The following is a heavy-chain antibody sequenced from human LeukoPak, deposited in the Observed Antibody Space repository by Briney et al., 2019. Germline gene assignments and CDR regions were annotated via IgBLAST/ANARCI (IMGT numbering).Heavy chain of an antibody. V-gene: IGHV5-51*01. CDR2: IHPAVSDT. CDR3: EASPPHCGADCPFAY. D-gene: IGHD2-21*02. J-gene: IGHJ4*02. Sequence: GESLKISCKGSGFTITDHWIAWVRQMPGKGLEWVGIIHPAVSDTPYSPSFQGQVVFSVDRSISTAYLQWNSLKASEIAMYYCEASPPHCGADCPFAYWGQGTLLTVSS. CDR1: GFTITDHW.